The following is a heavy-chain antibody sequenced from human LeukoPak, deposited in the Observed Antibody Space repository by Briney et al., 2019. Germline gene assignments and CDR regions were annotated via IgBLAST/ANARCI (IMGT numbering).Heavy chain of an antibody. CDR1: GGSISSGGYY. D-gene: IGHD3-10*01. CDR2: IYYTGST. V-gene: IGHV4-31*03. CDR3: ARGTPHHYGSGSYYIRRFDP. Sequence: PSETLSLTCTVSGGSISSGGYYWSWIRQHPGKGLEWIGYIYYTGSTYYNPSLKGRVTISVDTSKNHFSLKLSSVTAADTAVYYCARGTPHHYGSGSYYIRRFDPWGQGTLVTVSS. J-gene: IGHJ5*02.